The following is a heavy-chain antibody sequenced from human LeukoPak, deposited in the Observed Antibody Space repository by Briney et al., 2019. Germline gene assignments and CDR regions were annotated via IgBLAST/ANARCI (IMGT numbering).Heavy chain of an antibody. Sequence: GGSLRLSCAASGFTFSGYGMHWVRQAPGKGLEWVAFIRYDGSNKYYADSVKGRFTISRDNSKNTLYLQMNSLRAEDTAVYYCAKAYSSGWSNAIDYWGQGTLVTVSS. J-gene: IGHJ4*02. CDR1: GFTFSGYG. CDR3: AKAYSSGWSNAIDY. D-gene: IGHD6-19*01. CDR2: IRYDGSNK. V-gene: IGHV3-30*02.